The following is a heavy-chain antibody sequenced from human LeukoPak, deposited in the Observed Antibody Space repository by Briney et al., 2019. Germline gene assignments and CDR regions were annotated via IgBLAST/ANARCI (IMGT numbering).Heavy chain of an antibody. CDR1: GYTFTSYA. CDR3: ARGLMAMVPYYYYYYYMDV. V-gene: IGHV7-4-1*02. Sequence: GASVKVSCKASGYTFTSYAMNWVRQAPGQGLEWMGWINTNTGNPTYAQGFTGRFVFSLDTSVSTAYLQISSLKAEDTAVYYCARGLMAMVPYYYYYYYMDVWGKGTTVTVSS. J-gene: IGHJ6*03. CDR2: INTNTGNP. D-gene: IGHD5-18*01.